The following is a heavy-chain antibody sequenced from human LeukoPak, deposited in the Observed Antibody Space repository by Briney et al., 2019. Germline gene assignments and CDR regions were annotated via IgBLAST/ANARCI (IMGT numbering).Heavy chain of an antibody. CDR1: GGSISSSSYY. CDR2: IYYSGST. J-gene: IGHJ6*03. D-gene: IGHD2-15*01. Sequence: SSETLSLTCTVSGGSISSSSYYWGWIRQPPGKGLEWIGSIYYSGSTYYNPSLKSRVTISVDTSKDQFSLKLSSVTAADTAVYYCARGYCSGGSCYSYYYYNYMDVWGKGTTVTVSS. V-gene: IGHV4-39*07. CDR3: ARGYCSGGSCYSYYYYNYMDV.